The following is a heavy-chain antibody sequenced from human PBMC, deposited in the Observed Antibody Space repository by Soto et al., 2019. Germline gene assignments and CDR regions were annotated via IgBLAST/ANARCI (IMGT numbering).Heavy chain of an antibody. CDR2: IWYDGSNK. Sequence: QVQLVESGGGVVQPGRSLSLSCAASGFTFSSYGIHWVRQAPGKGLEWVVVIWYDGSNKYYADSVKGRFTISRDNSKNTLYLQMNSLRAEDTAVYYCAREVLVRGIKYHGMDVWGQGTTVTVSS. CDR3: AREVLVRGIKYHGMDV. J-gene: IGHJ6*02. V-gene: IGHV3-33*01. D-gene: IGHD3-10*01. CDR1: GFTFSSYG.